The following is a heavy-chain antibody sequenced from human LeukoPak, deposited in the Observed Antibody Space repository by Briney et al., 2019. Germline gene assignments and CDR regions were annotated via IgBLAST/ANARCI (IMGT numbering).Heavy chain of an antibody. CDR3: ARDSRRFSEGPYYFDY. V-gene: IGHV1-18*01. CDR2: ISAYNGNT. Sequence: APVKPSSKPSGSPFTTYGISWVRQAPGQGLEWRGWISAYNGNTNYAQKLQGRVTMTTDTSTSTAYMELRSLRSDDTAVYYCARDSRRFSEGPYYFDYWGQGTLVTVSS. CDR1: GSPFTTYG. D-gene: IGHD3-10*01. J-gene: IGHJ4*02.